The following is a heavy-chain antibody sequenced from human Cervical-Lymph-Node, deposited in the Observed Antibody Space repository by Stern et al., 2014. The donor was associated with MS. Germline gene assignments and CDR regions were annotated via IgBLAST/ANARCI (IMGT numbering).Heavy chain of an antibody. V-gene: IGHV1-46*01. Sequence: VQLVESGAEVKKPGASVKVSCKASGHTFITYSMNWVRQAPGQGLEWMGIINPSGESISYAQRFQGRVTMTRDTSTSTVYMELSSLRSEDTAVYYCATGGAAPRYFDLWGRGTLVTVS. D-gene: IGHD3-10*01. CDR1: GHTFITYS. CDR2: INPSGESI. J-gene: IGHJ2*01. CDR3: ATGGAAPRYFDL.